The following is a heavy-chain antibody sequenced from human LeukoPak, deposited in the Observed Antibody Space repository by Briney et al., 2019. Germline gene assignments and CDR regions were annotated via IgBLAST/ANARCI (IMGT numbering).Heavy chain of an antibody. V-gene: IGHV3-21*04. CDR2: ISSTSSYI. J-gene: IGHJ4*02. D-gene: IGHD3-9*01. Sequence: PGGSLRLSCAASVFTFSSYAMNWVRQAPGKGLEWVSSISSTSSYIYYADSVKGRFTISRDNAKNSLYLQMNSLRAEDTALYYCARDNDILTGYPYYFDYWGQGTLVTVSS. CDR1: VFTFSSYA. CDR3: ARDNDILTGYPYYFDY.